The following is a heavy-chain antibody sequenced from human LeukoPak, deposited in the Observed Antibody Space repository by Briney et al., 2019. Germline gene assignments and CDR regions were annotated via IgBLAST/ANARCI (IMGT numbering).Heavy chain of an antibody. V-gene: IGHV4-59*01. J-gene: IGHJ4*02. CDR1: GGSISSYY. D-gene: IGHD6-19*01. CDR2: IYYSGST. CDR3: AREGFRSGWYTPFDY. Sequence: SETLSLTCIVSGGSISSYYWSWIRQPPGKGLEWIGYIYYSGSTNYNPSLKSRVTISVDTSKNQFSLKLSSVTAADTAVYYCAREGFRSGWYTPFDYWGQGTLVTVSS.